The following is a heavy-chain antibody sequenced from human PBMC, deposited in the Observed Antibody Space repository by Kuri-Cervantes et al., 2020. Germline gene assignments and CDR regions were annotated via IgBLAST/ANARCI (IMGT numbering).Heavy chain of an antibody. CDR2: IIPITGTA. D-gene: IGHD3-3*01. CDR1: GGTFSNHP. J-gene: IGHJ4*02. V-gene: IGHV1-69*06. CDR3: ATEKNYDFWSAYHGPHFDF. Sequence: SVKVSCKASGGTFSNHPISWVRQAPGQGLEWMGEIIPITGTASYAQKIQGRLTITADTSTSTAYLEMSRLRSDDTAVYYCATEKNYDFWSAYHGPHFDFWGQGTLVTVSS.